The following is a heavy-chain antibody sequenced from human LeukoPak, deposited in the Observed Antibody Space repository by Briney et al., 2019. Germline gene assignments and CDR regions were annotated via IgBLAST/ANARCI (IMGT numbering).Heavy chain of an antibody. CDR1: GFTFSSYA. J-gene: IGHJ4*02. D-gene: IGHD1/OR15-1a*01. CDR2: ISGSGGST. V-gene: IGHV3-23*01. CDR3: LVTTRSRGFDY. Sequence: GGSLRLSCAASGFTFSSYAMSWVRQAPGKGLEWVSAISGSGGSTYYADSVKGRSTISRDNSKNTLYLQMSSLRAEDTAVYYCLVTTRSRGFDYWGQGTLVTVSS.